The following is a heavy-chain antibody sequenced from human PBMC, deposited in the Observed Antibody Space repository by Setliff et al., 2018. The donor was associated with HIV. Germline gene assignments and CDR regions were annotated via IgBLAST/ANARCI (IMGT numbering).Heavy chain of an antibody. J-gene: IGHJ1*01. CDR3: ARGIAAAGFAEYFQH. V-gene: IGHV3-48*03. D-gene: IGHD6-25*01. CDR1: GFTFSSYE. CDR2: ISSSGSTI. Sequence: GGSLRLSCAASGFTFSSYEMNWVRQAPGKGLEWVSYISSSGSTIYYADSVKGRFTISGDNAKNSLYLQMNSLRAEDTAVYYCARGIAAAGFAEYFQHWGQGTLVTVSS.